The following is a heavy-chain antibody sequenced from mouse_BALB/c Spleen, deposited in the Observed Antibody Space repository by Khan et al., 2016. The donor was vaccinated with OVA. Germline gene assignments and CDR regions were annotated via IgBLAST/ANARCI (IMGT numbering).Heavy chain of an antibody. J-gene: IGHJ4*01. CDR3: ARPPYFSYVMVY. V-gene: IGHV9-3-1*01. D-gene: IGHD2-10*01. CDR2: INTYTGEP. CDR1: GYTFTNYG. Sequence: VESGPELKKPGETVKISCKASGYTFTNYGMNWVKQAPGKGLEWMGWINTYTGEPTYVDDFKGRFAFSLETSASTAYLQINNLKDEDTATYFCARPPYFSYVMVYWGQGTSVTVSS.